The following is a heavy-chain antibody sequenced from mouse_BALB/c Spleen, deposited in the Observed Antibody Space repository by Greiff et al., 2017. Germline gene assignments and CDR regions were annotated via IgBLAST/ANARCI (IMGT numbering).Heavy chain of an antibody. J-gene: IGHJ2*01. CDR1: GFTFSDYY. D-gene: IGHD2-1*01. CDR3: ARNYGNYWGLDY. Sequence: EVQLVESGGGLVKPGGSLKLSCAASGFTFSDYYMYWVRQTPEKRLEWVATISDGGSYTYYPDTVTGRFTISRDNAKNTLYLEMSSLRSEDTAMYYCARNYGNYWGLDYWGQGTTLTVSS. V-gene: IGHV5-4*02. CDR2: ISDGGSYT.